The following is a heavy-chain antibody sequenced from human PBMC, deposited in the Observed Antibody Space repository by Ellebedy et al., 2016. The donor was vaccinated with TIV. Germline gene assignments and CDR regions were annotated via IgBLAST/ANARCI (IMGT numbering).Heavy chain of an antibody. D-gene: IGHD2-2*01. CDR3: GRGLIDFCPREATCYELDY. CDR1: GYTFSRFA. V-gene: IGHV1-3*04. Sequence: ASVKVSCKASGYTFSRFAMHWVRQAPGQSLEWVGWINTGTGDTKYSQKFQAGVTITSDASASTAYLELTNLKSEDTAVYFCGRGLIDFCPREATCYELDYWGQGTLVTVSS. J-gene: IGHJ4*02. CDR2: INTGTGDT.